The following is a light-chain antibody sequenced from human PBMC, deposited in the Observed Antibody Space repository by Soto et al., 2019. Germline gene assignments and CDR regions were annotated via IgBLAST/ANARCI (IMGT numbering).Light chain of an antibody. CDR2: EVT. V-gene: IGLV2-14*01. Sequence: QSVLTQPASVSGAPGQSITLSCTGNRSDIGGRNFVSWYQQHPGKAPKLIIYEVTNRPSGVSSRFTGSKSGNTASLTISGLQAEDEADYYCSSYTSITTLVLFGGGTKVTVL. CDR1: RSDIGGRNF. CDR3: SSYTSITTLVL. J-gene: IGLJ2*01.